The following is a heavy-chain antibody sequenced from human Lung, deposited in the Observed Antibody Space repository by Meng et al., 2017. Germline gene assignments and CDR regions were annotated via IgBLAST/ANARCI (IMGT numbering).Heavy chain of an antibody. CDR2: INYRGRT. D-gene: IGHD2-15*01. Sequence: QVQLQQWGAGELKPSETLSLTCAVYVGSFSGYQWNWIRQSPGKGLEWIEDINYRGRTNYNPSLKSRVTISVDTSKNQFSLKLSSVTAADTAVYYCARDQGGAGGYWGQGTLVTVSS. V-gene: IGHV4-34*01. J-gene: IGHJ4*02. CDR1: VGSFSGYQ. CDR3: ARDQGGAGGY.